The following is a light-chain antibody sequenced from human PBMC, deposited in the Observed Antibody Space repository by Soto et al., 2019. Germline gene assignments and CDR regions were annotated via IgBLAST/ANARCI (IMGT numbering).Light chain of an antibody. Sequence: EIVLTQSPATLSLSPGERATLSCRASQSVRGFFACNQQKPGQAPRLLIYDASSGATGIPATFSGSGSGTDFTLTLSSLEPEDFALYFCQQRSSWPPKTFGQGTKVDIK. J-gene: IGKJ1*01. CDR2: DAS. CDR3: QQRSSWPPKT. V-gene: IGKV3-11*01. CDR1: QSVRGF.